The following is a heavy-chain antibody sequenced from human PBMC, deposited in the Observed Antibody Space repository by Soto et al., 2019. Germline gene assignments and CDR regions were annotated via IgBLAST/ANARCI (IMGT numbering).Heavy chain of an antibody. CDR2: ISAYNGNT. CDR1: GYTFTSYG. Sequence: ASVKVSCKASGYTFTSYGISWVRQAPGQGLEWMGWISAYNGNTNYAQKLQGRVTMTTDTSTSTAYMELRSLGSDDTAVYYCARDFRFSRCSSTSCYAFDPWGQGTLVTVSS. V-gene: IGHV1-18*01. D-gene: IGHD2-2*01. CDR3: ARDFRFSRCSSTSCYAFDP. J-gene: IGHJ5*02.